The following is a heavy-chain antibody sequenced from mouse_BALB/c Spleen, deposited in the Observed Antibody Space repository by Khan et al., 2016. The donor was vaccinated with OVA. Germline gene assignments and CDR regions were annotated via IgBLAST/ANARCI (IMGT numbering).Heavy chain of an antibody. Sequence: EVKPLEVGPGLVKPSQSLFLPCTVTGYSITSCYCWNWIRQFSGNKLEWMGYLSYSGSTNLNPSLKNRISITRDTSKNQFFLQLNSVTTEDTATYYCARTARIKYWGQGTTLTVSS. CDR3: ARTARIKY. CDR2: LSYSGST. CDR1: GYSITSCYC. D-gene: IGHD1-2*01. J-gene: IGHJ2*01. V-gene: IGHV3-1*02.